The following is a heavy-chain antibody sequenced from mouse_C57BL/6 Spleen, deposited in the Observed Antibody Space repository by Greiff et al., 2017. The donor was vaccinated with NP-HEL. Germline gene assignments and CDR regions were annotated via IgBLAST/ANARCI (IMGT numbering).Heavy chain of an antibody. D-gene: IGHD2-1*01. CDR1: GYTFTSYG. CDR3: AIYGNYAW. CDR2: IYPRGGNT. Sequence: VQLQQSGAELARPGASVKLSCKASGYTFTSYGISWVKQRTGQGLEWIGEIYPRGGNTYYNEKFKGKATLTADKSSSTAYMELRSLTSEDSAVYLCAIYGNYAWWDQGTLVTVSA. J-gene: IGHJ3*02. V-gene: IGHV1-81*01.